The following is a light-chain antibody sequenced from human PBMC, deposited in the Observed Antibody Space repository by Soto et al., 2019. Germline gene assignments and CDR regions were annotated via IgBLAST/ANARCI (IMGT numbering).Light chain of an antibody. CDR3: SSFTTTNTWV. CDR2: EVT. CDR1: SSDFGSYNF. Sequence: QSALTQPASVSGSPGQSITISCTATSSDFGSYNFVSWFQQHPGKAPRLMIYEVTNRPSGVSNRFSGSKSGSTASLTISGLQAEDEADYYCSSFTTTNTWVFGGGTQLTVL. J-gene: IGLJ3*02. V-gene: IGLV2-14*01.